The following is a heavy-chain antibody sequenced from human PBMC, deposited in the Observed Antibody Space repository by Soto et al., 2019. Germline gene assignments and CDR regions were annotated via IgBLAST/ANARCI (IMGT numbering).Heavy chain of an antibody. CDR3: AKYRFGGKYVLRYFDWTF. CDR1: GFTFSSYA. CDR2: ISGSGGST. J-gene: IGHJ4*02. Sequence: GGSLRLSCAASGFTFSSYAMSWVRQAPGKGLEWVSAISGSGGSTYYADSVKGRFTISRDNSKNTLYLQMNSLRAEDTAVYYCAKYRFGGKYVLRYFDWTFWGQGTLVTVSS. D-gene: IGHD3-9*01. V-gene: IGHV3-23*01.